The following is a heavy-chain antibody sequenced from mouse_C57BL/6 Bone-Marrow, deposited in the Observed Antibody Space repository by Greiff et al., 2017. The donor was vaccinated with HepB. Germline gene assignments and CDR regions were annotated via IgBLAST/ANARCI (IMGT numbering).Heavy chain of an antibody. CDR2: IYPRSGNT. V-gene: IGHV1-81*01. Sequence: VQLQQSGAELARPGASVKLSCKASGYTFTSYGISWVKQRTGQGLEWIGEIYPRSGNTYYNEKFKGKATLTADKSSSTAYMELRSLTSEDSAFYFCAREAYYGLWFAYWGQGTLVTVSA. CDR3: AREAYYGLWFAY. CDR1: GYTFTSYG. J-gene: IGHJ3*01. D-gene: IGHD2-10*01.